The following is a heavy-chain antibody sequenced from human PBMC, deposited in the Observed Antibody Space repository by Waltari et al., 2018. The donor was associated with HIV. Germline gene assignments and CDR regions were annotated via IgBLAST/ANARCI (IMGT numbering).Heavy chain of an antibody. CDR1: GYTFTTYD. CDR2: MNPNSPNM. CDR3: ARTILLPGSTAGWYYGLDV. V-gene: IGHV1-8*02. J-gene: IGHJ6*02. Sequence: QVQLVQSGAAVKKPGDSVKVSCKTSGYTFTTYDINWVRQATGQGIEWGGWMNPNSPNMAHAQKTQGRITRTTNNSISTAHRELSGLSFEDTAGYYCARTILLPGSTAGWYYGLDVWGQGTTVTVSS. D-gene: IGHD3-9*01.